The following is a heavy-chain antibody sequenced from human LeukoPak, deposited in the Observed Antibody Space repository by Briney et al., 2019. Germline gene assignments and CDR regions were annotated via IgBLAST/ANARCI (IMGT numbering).Heavy chain of an antibody. CDR1: GFTVSSNY. CDR2: IYSDGST. CDR3: ARGGSGWSAPDY. V-gene: IGHV3-66*02. D-gene: IGHD6-19*01. Sequence: GGSLRLSCAASGFTVSSNYMSSVRQAPGKGLEWVSVIYSDGSTYYADSVKGRFTISRDKSKNTLYLQMNSLRVEDTAGYYCARGGSGWSAPDYWGRGTLVTVSS. J-gene: IGHJ4*02.